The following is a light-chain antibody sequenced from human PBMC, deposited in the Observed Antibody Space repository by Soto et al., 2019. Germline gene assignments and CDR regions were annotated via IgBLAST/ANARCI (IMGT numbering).Light chain of an antibody. CDR2: DVS. CDR1: SSDVGGYNY. V-gene: IGLV2-14*01. Sequence: QSVLTQPASVSGSPGQSITISCTGTSSDVGGYNYVSWYQQHPGKAPKLMIYDVSNRPSGVSNRFSGSKSCNTASLTISGLQAEDDDDYYCSSYTSSSALYVFGTGTKLTVL. J-gene: IGLJ1*01. CDR3: SSYTSSSALYV.